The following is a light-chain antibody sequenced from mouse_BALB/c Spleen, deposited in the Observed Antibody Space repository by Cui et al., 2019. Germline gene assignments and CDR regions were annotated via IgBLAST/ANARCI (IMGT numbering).Light chain of an antibody. V-gene: IGKV10-96*01. CDR1: QDIINY. Sequence: DIQMTHTTSSLSPSLGGRVTIRCSTSQDIINYFNWYQQKPGGTVKLLIYYTSRLHSGVPSRFSGSGSGTDYSLTISNLEQEDVATYFCQQGNTFPYTFGGGTKLEIK. CDR2: YTS. CDR3: QQGNTFPYT. J-gene: IGKJ2*01.